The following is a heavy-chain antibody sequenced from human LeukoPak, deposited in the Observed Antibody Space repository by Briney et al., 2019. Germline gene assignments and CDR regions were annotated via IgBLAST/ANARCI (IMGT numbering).Heavy chain of an antibody. Sequence: SETLSLTCTVSGGSIRSSYYYWGWIRQPPGKGLEWIGTIYYSGNTYYNPSLKSRVTMSVDTSKNQFSLKLSSVTAADTAVYDYARRASGSYYPFDDWGQGTLVTVSS. CDR2: IYYSGNT. CDR3: ARRASGSYYPFDD. V-gene: IGHV4-39*01. J-gene: IGHJ4*02. CDR1: GGSIRSSYYY. D-gene: IGHD1-26*01.